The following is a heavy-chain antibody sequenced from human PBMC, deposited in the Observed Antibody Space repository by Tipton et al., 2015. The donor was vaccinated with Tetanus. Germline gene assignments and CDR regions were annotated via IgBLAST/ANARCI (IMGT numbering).Heavy chain of an antibody. CDR3: ARHTSNWKALGFDP. V-gene: IGHV4-39*01. CDR1: GGSMSSSSYF. D-gene: IGHD1-20*01. Sequence: LRLSCTVSGGSMSSSSYFWAWIRQPPGKGLEWIGSIYYTGNTYYNSSLKSRVTISVDTSKNQFSLKLPSVTAADTSVYYCARHTSNWKALGFDPWGQGTLVTVSS. J-gene: IGHJ5*02. CDR2: IYYTGNT.